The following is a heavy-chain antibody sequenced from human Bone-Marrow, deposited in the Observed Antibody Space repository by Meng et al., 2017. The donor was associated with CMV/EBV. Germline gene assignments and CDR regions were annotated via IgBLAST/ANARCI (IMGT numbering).Heavy chain of an antibody. D-gene: IGHD1-26*01. Sequence: SQTLSLTCGVYGGSFSGYYWSWIRQPPGKGLEWIGEINHSASANYNPSLKSRVTISVDTSKNQFSLRLISVTAADTAVYYCARDYSGSALDYWGQGTLVTVS. CDR1: GGSFSGYY. V-gene: IGHV4-34*01. CDR3: ARDYSGSALDY. J-gene: IGHJ4*02. CDR2: INHSASA.